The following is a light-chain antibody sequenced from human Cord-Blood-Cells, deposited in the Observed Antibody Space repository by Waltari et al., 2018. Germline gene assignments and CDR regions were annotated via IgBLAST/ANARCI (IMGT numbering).Light chain of an antibody. J-gene: IGKJ4*01. CDR3: QQYDNLPLT. CDR1: QDISNK. CDR2: AAY. V-gene: IGKV1-33*01. Sequence: IHMSQSPSLPSAYVGDRDTITCQASQDISNKLKWYQQKPRKAPKLLIYAAYNLERGVPSRFSGSRSETDFTLTISSLQPEDFATYYCQQYDNLPLTFGGGTQVEIK.